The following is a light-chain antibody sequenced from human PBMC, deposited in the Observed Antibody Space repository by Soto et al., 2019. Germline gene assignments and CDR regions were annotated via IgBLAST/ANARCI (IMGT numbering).Light chain of an antibody. CDR1: QSVHNY. V-gene: IGKV3-11*01. Sequence: EIVLTQYTATLSLSPGDRAALSCKASQSVHNYLAWYQQKPGQAPRLLIYGASTRAAGIPARFSGSGSGTDFTLTISSLEPEDFAFYYCQQRSNWPPITFGQVTLLE. J-gene: IGKJ5*01. CDR2: GAS. CDR3: QQRSNWPPIT.